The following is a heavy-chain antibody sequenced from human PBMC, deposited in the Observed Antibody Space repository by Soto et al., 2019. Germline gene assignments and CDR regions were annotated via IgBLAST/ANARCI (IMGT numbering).Heavy chain of an antibody. CDR2: IWYDGSNK. J-gene: IGHJ4*02. D-gene: IGHD6-19*01. Sequence: QVQLVESGGGVVQPGRSLRLSCAASGFTFSSYGMHWVRQAPGKGLEWVAVIWYDGSNKYYADSVKGRFTISRDNSNNPLYLQMNSQGAEDTAVDYCSRDGYRLSGAGTSLGYLGQGTLVTVSS. V-gene: IGHV3-33*01. CDR1: GFTFSSYG. CDR3: SRDGYRLSGAGTSLGY.